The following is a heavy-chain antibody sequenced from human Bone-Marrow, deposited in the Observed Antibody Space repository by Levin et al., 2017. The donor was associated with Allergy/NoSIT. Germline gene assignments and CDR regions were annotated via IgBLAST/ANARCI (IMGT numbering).Heavy chain of an antibody. V-gene: IGHV4-31*03. Sequence: SETLSLTCTVPGGSISSGGYHWSWIRQHAGKGLEWIGYIYYSGSTYYNPSLKSRAMISLDTSKNQFSLKVTSATAADAAVYYCAREDGSTFDSWGQGTLVTVSS. J-gene: IGHJ4*02. CDR2: IYYSGST. D-gene: IGHD5-24*01. CDR3: AREDGSTFDS. CDR1: GGSISSGGYH.